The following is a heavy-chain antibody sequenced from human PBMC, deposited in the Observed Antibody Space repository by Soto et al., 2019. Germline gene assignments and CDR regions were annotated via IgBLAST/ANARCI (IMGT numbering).Heavy chain of an antibody. CDR1: GFSFSNHV. V-gene: IGHV3-30*03. J-gene: IGHJ6*02. CDR3: ARDLTVFGVLNGDSPMDV. D-gene: IGHD3-3*01. Sequence: QVQLVESGGGVVQPGGSLRLSCAGSGFSFSNHVMHWVRQAPGKGLEWVAVLSYDGGNAYYAESVKGRFTVSRDNSENTMYIEMSSVRGDDTAVYYCARDLTVFGVLNGDSPMDVWGQGTTVTVSS. CDR2: LSYDGGNA.